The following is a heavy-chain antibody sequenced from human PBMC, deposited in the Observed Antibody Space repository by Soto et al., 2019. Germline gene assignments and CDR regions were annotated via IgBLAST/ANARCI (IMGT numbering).Heavy chain of an antibody. V-gene: IGHV3-23*01. D-gene: IGHD6-13*01. Sequence: GGSLRLSCAASGFIFNNYVMTWVRQAPGKGLEWVSGVKGNGGSTHYADSVKGRFTISRDDSKNTLYLQMNSLRAEDTAVYYCARDSSSVYYWGQGTLVTV. CDR1: GFIFNNYV. CDR3: ARDSSSVYY. J-gene: IGHJ4*02. CDR2: VKGNGGST.